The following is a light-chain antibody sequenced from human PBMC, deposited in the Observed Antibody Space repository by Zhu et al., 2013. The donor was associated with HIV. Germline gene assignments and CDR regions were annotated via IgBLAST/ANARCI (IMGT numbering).Light chain of an antibody. Sequence: IQLTQSPSFLSASVGDRVTITCRASQGISSYLAWYQQKPGKAPKLLIYAASTLQSGVPSRFSGRGSGTEFTLTIHSLQPDDFATYYCQQYNSWWTFGQGTKVEMK. CDR3: QQYNSWWT. J-gene: IGKJ1*01. V-gene: IGKV1-9*01. CDR2: AAS. CDR1: QGISSY.